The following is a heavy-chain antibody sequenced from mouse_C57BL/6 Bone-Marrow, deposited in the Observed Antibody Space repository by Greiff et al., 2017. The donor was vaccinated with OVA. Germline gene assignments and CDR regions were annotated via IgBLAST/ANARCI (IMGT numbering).Heavy chain of an antibody. J-gene: IGHJ1*03. Sequence: QVQLQQSGAELVMPGASVKLSCKASGYTFTSYWMHWVKQRPGQGLEWIGEIDTSDSYTNYNQQFKGKSTLTVDKSYSTAYMQLSSLTSEDSAVYYCARRGLRYWYFDVWGTGTTVTVSS. CDR2: IDTSDSYT. V-gene: IGHV1-69*01. D-gene: IGHD1-1*01. CDR1: GYTFTSYW. CDR3: ARRGLRYWYFDV.